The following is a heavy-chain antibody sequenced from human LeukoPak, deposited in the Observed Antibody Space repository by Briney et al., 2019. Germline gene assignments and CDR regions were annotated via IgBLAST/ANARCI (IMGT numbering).Heavy chain of an antibody. CDR3: ARGRPDEPRRAFPFDY. Sequence: SETLSLTCAVYGGSFSGYYWSWIRQPPGKGLEWIGEINHSGSTNYNPSLKSRVTISVDTSKNQFSLKLSSVTAADTAVYYCARGRPDEPRRAFPFDYWGQETLVTVSS. CDR1: GGSFSGYY. CDR2: INHSGST. D-gene: IGHD1-14*01. J-gene: IGHJ4*02. V-gene: IGHV4-34*01.